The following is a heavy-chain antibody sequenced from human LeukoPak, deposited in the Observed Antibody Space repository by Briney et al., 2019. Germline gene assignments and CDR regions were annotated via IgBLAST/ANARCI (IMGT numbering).Heavy chain of an antibody. D-gene: IGHD2-15*01. CDR2: INHSGST. V-gene: IGHV4-34*01. CDR3: ARGPHCSGGSCYSPAFDY. CDR1: GDSFSGYY. J-gene: IGHJ4*02. Sequence: SETLSLTCAVYGDSFSGYYWSWIRQPPGKGLEWIGEINHSGSTNYNPSLKSRVTISVDSSKNQLSLNLISVTAAGTAVYYCARGPHCSGGSCYSPAFDYWGQGTLVTVSS.